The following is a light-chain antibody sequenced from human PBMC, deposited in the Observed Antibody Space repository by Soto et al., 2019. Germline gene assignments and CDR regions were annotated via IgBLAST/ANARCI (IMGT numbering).Light chain of an antibody. V-gene: IGKV1-8*01. CDR2: AAS. CDR1: QGISSY. CDR3: QQDYSYPQT. Sequence: AIRMTQSPSSFSASTGDRVTITCRASQGISSYLAWYQQKPGKAPKLLIYAASTLQSGVPSRFSGSGSGTDFTLTISCLQSEDFANYYCQQDYSYPQTFGQGTKVEIK. J-gene: IGKJ1*01.